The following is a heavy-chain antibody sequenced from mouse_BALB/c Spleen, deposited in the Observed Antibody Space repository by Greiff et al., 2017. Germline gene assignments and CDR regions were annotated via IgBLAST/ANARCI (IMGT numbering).Heavy chain of an antibody. CDR3: ARSLYYGSSYWFAY. D-gene: IGHD1-1*01. Sequence: QVQLKESGAELARPGASVKMSCKASGYTFTSYTMHWVKQRPGQGLEWIGYINPSSGYTNYNQKFKDKATLTADKSSSTAYMQLSSLTSEDSAVYYCARSLYYGSSYWFAYWGQGTLVTVSA. CDR2: INPSSGYT. CDR1: GYTFTSYT. V-gene: IGHV1-4*01. J-gene: IGHJ3*01.